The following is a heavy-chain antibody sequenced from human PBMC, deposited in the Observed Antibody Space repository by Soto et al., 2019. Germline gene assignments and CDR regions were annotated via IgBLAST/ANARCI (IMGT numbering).Heavy chain of an antibody. V-gene: IGHV3-23*01. CDR2: ISGSGGST. J-gene: IGHJ6*02. CDR3: ANAAYGDYVDYYYYYGMDV. CDR1: GFTFSSYA. Sequence: EVQLLESGGGLVQPGGSLRLSCAASGFTFSSYAMSWVRQAPGKGLEWVSAISGSGGSTYYADSVKGRFTISRDNSKNTLYLQMNSLRAEDTAVYYCANAAYGDYVDYYYYYGMDVWGQGTTVTVSS. D-gene: IGHD4-17*01.